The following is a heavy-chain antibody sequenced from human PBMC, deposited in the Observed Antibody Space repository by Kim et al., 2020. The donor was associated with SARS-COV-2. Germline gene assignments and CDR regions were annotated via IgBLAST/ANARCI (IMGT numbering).Heavy chain of an antibody. D-gene: IGHD2-2*02. V-gene: IGHV1-18*04. CDR1: GYTFTSYG. CDR2: ISAYNGNT. J-gene: IGHJ6*02. CDR3: ARDRRYCSSTSCYIDYYYYGMDV. Sequence: ASVKVSCKASGYTFTSYGISWVRQAPGQGLEWMGWISAYNGNTNYAQKLQGRVTMTTDTSTSTAYMELRSLSSDDTAVYYCARDRRYCSSTSCYIDYYYYGMDVWGQGTTVTVSS.